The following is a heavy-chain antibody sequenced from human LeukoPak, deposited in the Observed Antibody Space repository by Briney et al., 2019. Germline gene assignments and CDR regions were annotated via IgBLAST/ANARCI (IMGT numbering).Heavy chain of an antibody. CDR1: GGSISSSSYY. D-gene: IGHD6-13*01. CDR2: IYYSGST. J-gene: IGHJ4*02. CDR3: AREVVAAAGTVDY. Sequence: TSETLSLTCTVSGGSISSSSYYWGWIRQPPGKGLEWIGSIYYSGSTYYNPSLKSRVTISVDTSKNQFSLKLSSVTAADTAVYYCAREVVAAAGTVDYWGQGALVIVSS. V-gene: IGHV4-39*07.